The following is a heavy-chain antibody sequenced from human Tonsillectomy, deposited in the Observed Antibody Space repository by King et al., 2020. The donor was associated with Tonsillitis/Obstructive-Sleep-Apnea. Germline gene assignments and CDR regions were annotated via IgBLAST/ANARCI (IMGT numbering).Heavy chain of an antibody. Sequence: QLVQSGSELKKPGASVKVSCKTSGYTFTNYAMNWVRQAPGQGLEWMGWINTNTGNPTYAQGFTGRFVFSLDPSVSTAYLQINSLKAEDTAMYYCARDLPYYYYMDVWGKGTTVIVSS. J-gene: IGHJ6*03. CDR2: INTNTGNP. CDR1: GYTFTNYA. V-gene: IGHV7-4-1*02. CDR3: ARDLPYYYYMDV.